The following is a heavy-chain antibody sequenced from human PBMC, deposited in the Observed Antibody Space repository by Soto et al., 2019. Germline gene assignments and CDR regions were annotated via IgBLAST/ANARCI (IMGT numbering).Heavy chain of an antibody. CDR2: ISWNSDTL. V-gene: IGHV3-9*01. D-gene: IGHD3-22*01. CDR1: GFTFDDYA. Sequence: DVQLLESGGGLVQPGRSLRLSCAASGFTFDDYAMHWVRQAPGKGLEWVTGISWNSDTLGYADSVKGRFTISRDNAKNSLYLQMSSLRPEDTAFYDCARGLYYYTTSGYPHYWGQGTLVTVSS. J-gene: IGHJ4*02. CDR3: ARGLYYYTTSGYPHY.